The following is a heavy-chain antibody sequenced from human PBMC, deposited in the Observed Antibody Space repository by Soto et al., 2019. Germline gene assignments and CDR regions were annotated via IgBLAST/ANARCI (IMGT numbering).Heavy chain of an antibody. CDR1: GFSLTTSGVG. J-gene: IGHJ4*02. D-gene: IGHD3-3*01. CDR3: AHRILRTVFGLVTTTAIYFDF. CDR2: IYWDDAK. Sequence: QITLNASGPTVVNPAETLPLTCTFSGFSLTTSGVGVGWIRQSPGKAPEWLALIYWDDAKRYSASLKSRLTITKDTSKNQVVLTMASVDPADTATYYCAHRILRTVFGLVTTTAIYFDFWGQGTPVVVSS. V-gene: IGHV2-5*02.